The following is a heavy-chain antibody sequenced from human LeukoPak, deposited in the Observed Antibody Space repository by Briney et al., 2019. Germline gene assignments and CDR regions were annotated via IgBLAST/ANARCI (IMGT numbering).Heavy chain of an antibody. V-gene: IGHV3-23*01. D-gene: IGHD1-26*01. CDR1: GFTFSIYD. J-gene: IGHJ4*02. CDR3: AKEPIVGATTGDF. CDR2: ISGSGGST. Sequence: GGSLRLPCAASGFTFSIYDMSWVRQAPGKGLEWVSAISGSGGSTYYTDSVKGRFTISRDNSKNTLDLQMNSLRAEDTAVYYCAKEPIVGATTGDFWGQGTLVTVSS.